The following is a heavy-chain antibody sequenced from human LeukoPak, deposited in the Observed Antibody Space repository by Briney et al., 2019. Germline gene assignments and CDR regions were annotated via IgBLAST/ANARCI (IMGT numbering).Heavy chain of an antibody. J-gene: IGHJ4*02. CDR1: GFTFSNAW. V-gene: IGHV3-15*01. D-gene: IGHD3-16*01. CDR2: IKSKTDGGTT. CDR3: TTEPRGRYYFDY. Sequence: KSGGSLRLSCAASGFTFSNAWMSWARQAPGKGLEWVGRIKSKTDGGTTEYAAPVKGRFTISRDDSKNTLYLQMNSLKTEDTAVYYCTTEPRGRYYFDYWGQGTLVTVSS.